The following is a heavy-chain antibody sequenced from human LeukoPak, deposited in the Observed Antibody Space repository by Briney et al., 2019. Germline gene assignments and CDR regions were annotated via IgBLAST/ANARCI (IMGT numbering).Heavy chain of an antibody. CDR1: GGTFSSYA. CDR2: IIPIFGTA. CDR3: AREGPIQFLEQIDF. Sequence: ASVKVSCKASGGTFSSYAISWVRQAPGQGLEWMGGIIPIFGTANYAQKFQGRVTITADKSTSTAYMELSSLRSEDTAVYYCAREGPIQFLEQIDFWGQGSLVTVSS. J-gene: IGHJ4*02. D-gene: IGHD3-3*01. V-gene: IGHV1-69*06.